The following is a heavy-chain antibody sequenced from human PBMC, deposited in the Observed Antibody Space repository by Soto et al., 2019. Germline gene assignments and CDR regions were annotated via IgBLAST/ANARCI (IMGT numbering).Heavy chain of an antibody. CDR3: ARTYSSSWYTEPHLDN. Sequence: GESLKISCKGSGYSFTSYWIGWVRQMPGKGLEWMGIVYPGDSDTRYSPSFQGQVTISADKSISTAYLQWSSLKASDTAMYYCARTYSSSWYTEPHLDNWGQGTLVTVSS. CDR1: GYSFTSYW. CDR2: VYPGDSDT. D-gene: IGHD6-13*01. J-gene: IGHJ4*02. V-gene: IGHV5-51*01.